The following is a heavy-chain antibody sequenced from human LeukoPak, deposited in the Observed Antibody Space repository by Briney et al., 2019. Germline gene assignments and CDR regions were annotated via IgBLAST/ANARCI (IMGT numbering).Heavy chain of an antibody. J-gene: IGHJ4*02. D-gene: IGHD6-6*01. CDR1: GGSISSGGYY. CDR3: ARSLEQLVPLLGC. CDR2: IYYSGST. V-gene: IGHV4-31*03. Sequence: ASETLSLTCTVSGGSISSGGYYWSWIRQHPGKGLEWIGYIYYSGSTYYNPSLKSRVTISVDTSKNQFSLKLSSVTAADTAVYYCARSLEQLVPLLGCWGQGTLVTVSS.